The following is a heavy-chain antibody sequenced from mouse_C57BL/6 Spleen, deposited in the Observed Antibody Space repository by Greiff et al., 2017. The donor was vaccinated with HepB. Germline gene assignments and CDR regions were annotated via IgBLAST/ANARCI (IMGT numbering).Heavy chain of an antibody. Sequence: VQGVESGPGLVAPSQSLSITCTVSGFSLTSYGVDWVRHPPGKGLEWLGVIWGGGITNYNSALMYRLSISKDNSKSQVFLKMNSLQTDDTAMYYCAKRDYGNPTAMDYWGQGTSVTVSS. D-gene: IGHD2-1*01. CDR1: GFSLTSYG. CDR2: IWGGGIT. CDR3: AKRDYGNPTAMDY. V-gene: IGHV2-9*01. J-gene: IGHJ4*01.